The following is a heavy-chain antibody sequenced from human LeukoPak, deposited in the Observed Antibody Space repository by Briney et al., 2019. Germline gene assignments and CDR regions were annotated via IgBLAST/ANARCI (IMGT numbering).Heavy chain of an antibody. V-gene: IGHV4-59*01. CDR2: IYYRGNT. D-gene: IGHD3-22*01. Sequence: SETLSLTCSVSGGSINDYYWSWIRQPPGKGLEWIGYIYYRGNTNYNPSLKSRVTISVDTSMSHFSLKLSSVTAADTAVYYCAREVVLQNHRNGLDYWGQGTLVTVSS. CDR1: GGSINDYY. CDR3: AREVVLQNHRNGLDY. J-gene: IGHJ4*02.